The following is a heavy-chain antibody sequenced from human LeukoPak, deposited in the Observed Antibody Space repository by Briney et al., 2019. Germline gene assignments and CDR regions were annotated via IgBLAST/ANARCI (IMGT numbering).Heavy chain of an antibody. Sequence: PGGSLRLSCAASGFTFSSYSRNWVRQAPGKGLEWVSSISSSSSYIYYADSVKGRFTICRDNAKNSLYLQMNSLRTEDTAVYYCAGARQSQRGLFDYWGQGTLVTVSS. CDR3: AGARQSQRGLFDY. V-gene: IGHV3-21*01. D-gene: IGHD6-25*01. CDR1: GFTFSSYS. CDR2: ISSSSSYI. J-gene: IGHJ4*02.